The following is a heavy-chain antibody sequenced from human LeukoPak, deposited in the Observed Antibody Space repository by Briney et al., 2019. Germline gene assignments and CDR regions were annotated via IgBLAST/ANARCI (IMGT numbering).Heavy chain of an antibody. CDR3: AKDRGYFDWLLPDY. Sequence: GGSLRLSCSASGFTFNNYVMHWVRQAPGKGLKWVSVISGDGGSTYYADSVEGRFTISRDNSKNSLYLQMNSLRTEDTAFYYCAKDRGYFDWLLPDYWGQGTLVTVSS. J-gene: IGHJ4*02. D-gene: IGHD3-9*01. V-gene: IGHV3-43*02. CDR2: ISGDGGST. CDR1: GFTFNNYV.